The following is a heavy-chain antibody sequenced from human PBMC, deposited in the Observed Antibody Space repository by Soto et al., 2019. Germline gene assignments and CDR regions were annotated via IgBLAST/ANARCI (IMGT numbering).Heavy chain of an antibody. Sequence: SETLSLTCTFSGGSISSSSYYWGWIRQPPGTGLEWIGSIYYSGSTYYNPSLKSRVTISVDTSKNQFSLKLSSVTAADTAVYYCARQGRKEWLVWMGATNWFDPWGQGTRVTVSA. CDR1: GGSISSSSYY. V-gene: IGHV4-39*01. CDR2: IYYSGST. D-gene: IGHD6-19*01. CDR3: ARQGRKEWLVWMGATNWFDP. J-gene: IGHJ5*02.